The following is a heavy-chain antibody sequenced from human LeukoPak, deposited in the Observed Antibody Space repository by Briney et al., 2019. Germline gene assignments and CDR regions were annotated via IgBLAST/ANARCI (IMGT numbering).Heavy chain of an antibody. CDR3: ARDYYGSGYYYYMDV. D-gene: IGHD3-10*01. V-gene: IGHV4-34*01. CDR2: ISHSRST. Sequence: SETLSLTCAVYGGSFSGYYWIWIRQPPGKGLEWIGEISHSRSTNYNPSLRSRVTISLDTSKNQFSLKLRSVTAADTAVYYCARDYYGSGYYYYMDVWGKGTTVTISS. J-gene: IGHJ6*03. CDR1: GGSFSGYY.